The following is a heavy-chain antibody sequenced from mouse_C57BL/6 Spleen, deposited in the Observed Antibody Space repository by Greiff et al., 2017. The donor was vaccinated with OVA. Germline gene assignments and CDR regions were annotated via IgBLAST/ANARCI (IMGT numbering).Heavy chain of an antibody. Sequence: QVQLQQPGTELVKPGASVKLSCKASGYIFTSYWMHWMKQRPGQGLEWIGTINPSSGGSDYNEKFKNKATLTADKSSSTAYMQLSSLTSEDSSVYCCARVVATGNAWFAYWGQGTLVTVSA. J-gene: IGHJ3*01. V-gene: IGHV1-53*01. D-gene: IGHD2-2*01. CDR3: ARVVATGNAWFAY. CDR1: GYIFTSYW. CDR2: INPSSGGS.